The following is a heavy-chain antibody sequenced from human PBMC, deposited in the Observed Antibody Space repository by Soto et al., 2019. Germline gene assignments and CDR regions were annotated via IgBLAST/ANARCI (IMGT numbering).Heavy chain of an antibody. CDR2: ISYDGSNK. V-gene: IGHV3-30*18. Sequence: LRLSCAASGFTFSSYGMHWVRQAPGKGLEWVAVISYDGSNKYYADSVKGRFTISRDNSKNTLYLQMNSLRAEDTAVYYCAKAPQYCSGGSCYSFDYWGQGTLVTVSS. CDR1: GFTFSSYG. D-gene: IGHD2-15*01. CDR3: AKAPQYCSGGSCYSFDY. J-gene: IGHJ4*02.